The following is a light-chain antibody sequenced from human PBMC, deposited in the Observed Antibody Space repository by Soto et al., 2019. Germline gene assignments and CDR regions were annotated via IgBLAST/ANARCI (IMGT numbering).Light chain of an antibody. CDR1: QSVSSSY. V-gene: IGKV3-20*01. CDR3: QQYGSSPMT. Sequence: EIVFTQSSGTLSFSPGERATLSCRASQSVSSSYLAWYQQKPGQAPRLLIYGASSRATGIPDRFSGSGSGTDFTLTISRLEPEDFAVYYCQQYGSSPMTFGQGTKVDIK. J-gene: IGKJ1*01. CDR2: GAS.